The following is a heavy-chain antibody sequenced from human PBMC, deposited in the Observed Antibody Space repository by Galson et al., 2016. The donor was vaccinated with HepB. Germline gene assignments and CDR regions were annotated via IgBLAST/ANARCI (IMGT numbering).Heavy chain of an antibody. V-gene: IGHV3-23*01. CDR1: GFTFTSYA. D-gene: IGHD1/OR15-1a*01. CDR3: AKSMNWNNHLLLF. J-gene: IGHJ4*02. Sequence: SLRLSCAASGFTFTSYAMSWVRQAPGKGLEWVSAISGGGGSTYYAASVQGRFTISRDNSKNTVYLQMNSLRAEDTALYYCAKSMNWNNHLLLFWGQGTLVTVSS. CDR2: ISGGGGST.